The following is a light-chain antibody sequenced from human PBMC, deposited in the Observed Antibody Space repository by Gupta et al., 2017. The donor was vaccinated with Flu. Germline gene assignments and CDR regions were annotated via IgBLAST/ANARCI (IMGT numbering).Light chain of an antibody. CDR1: QDINRY. CDR3: QQRNNSPRP. J-gene: IGKJ1*01. V-gene: IGKV1-9*01. Sequence: PSFMYASVGDRVTITCRARQDINRYLAWYQQKPGNAPELLIYDASTRKKGVPSRFSGSGSGTEFTLTISSRQPEDFATYYCQQRNNSPRPFGQGTQVE. CDR2: DAS.